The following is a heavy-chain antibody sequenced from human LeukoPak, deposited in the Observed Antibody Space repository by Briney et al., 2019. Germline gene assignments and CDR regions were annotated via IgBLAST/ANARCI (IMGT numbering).Heavy chain of an antibody. CDR3: ARQNSGSYPHYFDY. CDR1: GGSISGYY. Sequence: SETLSFTCTVSGGSISGYYWSWIRQPPGKGLEWIGFIYYSGTTNYNPSLKSRVTISVDTSKNQFSLKLTSVTAADTAVYYCARQNSGSYPHYFDYWGQGTLVTVSS. J-gene: IGHJ4*02. V-gene: IGHV4-59*08. D-gene: IGHD1-26*01. CDR2: IYYSGTT.